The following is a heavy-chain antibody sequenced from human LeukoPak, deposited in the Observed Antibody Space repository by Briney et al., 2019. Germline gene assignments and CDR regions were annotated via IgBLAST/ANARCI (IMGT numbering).Heavy chain of an antibody. CDR2: ISAYNGNT. Sequence: GASVKVSCKASGYTFTSYGISWVRQAPGPGLEWMGWISAYNGNTNYAQKLQGRVTMTTDTSTSTAYMELRSLRSDDTAVYYCARDRRGYSYGFAIDYFDYWGQGTLVTVSS. V-gene: IGHV1-18*01. CDR3: ARDRRGYSYGFAIDYFDY. CDR1: GYTFTSYG. D-gene: IGHD5-18*01. J-gene: IGHJ4*02.